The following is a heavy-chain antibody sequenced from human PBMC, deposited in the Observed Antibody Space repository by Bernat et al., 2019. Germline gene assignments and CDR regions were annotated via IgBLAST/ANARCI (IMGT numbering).Heavy chain of an antibody. V-gene: IGHV3-30-3*01. Sequence: QVQLVESGGGVVQPGRSLRLSCAASGFTFNTYVMHWVRQAPGKGLEWVALISYDGNNKYYADSVKGRFTISRDNSKNTMSLQMNSLRAEDTAVYYCAKDHITKNNYMDVWGKGTTVTVSS. CDR1: GFTFNTYV. CDR2: ISYDGNNK. J-gene: IGHJ6*03. CDR3: AKDHITKNNYMDV. D-gene: IGHD1-20*01.